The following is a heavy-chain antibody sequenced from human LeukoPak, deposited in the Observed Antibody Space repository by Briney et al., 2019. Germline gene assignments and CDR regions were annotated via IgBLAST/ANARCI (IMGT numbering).Heavy chain of an antibody. CDR2: IYPGDSDT. CDR3: AXXRHFXXNXYYFDY. D-gene: IGHD3-3*02. V-gene: IGHV5-51*01. Sequence: NRGESLKISCKGSGYAFTTYWIGWVRQMPGKGLEWMGIIYPGDSDTRYSPSFQGQVTISADKSISTAYLQWRSLKASDTAMYYCAXXRHFXXNXYYFDYWGQGTLVTVSS. J-gene: IGHJ4*02. CDR1: GYAFTTYW.